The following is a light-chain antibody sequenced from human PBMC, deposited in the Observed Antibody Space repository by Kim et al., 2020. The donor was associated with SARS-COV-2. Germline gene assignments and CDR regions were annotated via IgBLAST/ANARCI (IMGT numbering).Light chain of an antibody. V-gene: IGKV1-33*01. CDR3: QQYDNLRLT. CDR1: QDISNS. J-gene: IGKJ4*01. Sequence: SAYVGDRVSITCQASQDISNSLNWYQQKPGKAPKLLIYGASNLQTGVLSRFSGSGSGTDFTFTISSLQPEDIATYYCQQYDNLRLTFGGGTKVGIK. CDR2: GAS.